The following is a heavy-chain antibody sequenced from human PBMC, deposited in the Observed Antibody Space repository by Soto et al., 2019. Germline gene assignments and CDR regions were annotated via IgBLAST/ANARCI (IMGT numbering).Heavy chain of an antibody. V-gene: IGHV1-2*02. Sequence: ASVKVSCKASGYTFTDYYMHWVRQAPGQGLEWMGWINPNSGGTNYAQKFQGRVTMTRVTSISTAYMELSSLRSDDTALYYCAKDPNIVVVPAATGVMDVWGQGTTVTVSS. J-gene: IGHJ6*02. CDR2: INPNSGGT. CDR1: GYTFTDYY. D-gene: IGHD2-2*01. CDR3: AKDPNIVVVPAATGVMDV.